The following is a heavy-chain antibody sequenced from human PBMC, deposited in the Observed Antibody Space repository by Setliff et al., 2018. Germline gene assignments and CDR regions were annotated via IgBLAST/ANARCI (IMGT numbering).Heavy chain of an antibody. CDR2: INPHGTEK. V-gene: IGHV3-7*01. D-gene: IGHD2-21*02. CDR3: AREICNNGDCYSDYGMDV. J-gene: IGHJ6*02. Sequence: GGSLRLSCTASGLSYSNDWVSWVRQVPGKGLEWLASINPHGTEKYYADSVKGRFTISRDNAKNSLSLQMNNLRTEDTAMYYCAREICNNGDCYSDYGMDVWGQGTTVTVSS. CDR1: GLSYSNDW.